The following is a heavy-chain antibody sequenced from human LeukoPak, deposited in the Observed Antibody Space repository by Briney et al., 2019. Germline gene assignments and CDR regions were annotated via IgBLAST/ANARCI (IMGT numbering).Heavy chain of an antibody. J-gene: IGHJ4*02. Sequence: GASVKVSCKASGYTFTSYAMHWVRQAPGQRLEWMGWMNPNSGNTGYAQKFQGRVTMTRNTSISTAYMDLSSLRSEDTAVYYCARGLTTVLTPPVYWGQGTLVTVSS. D-gene: IGHD4-23*01. CDR2: MNPNSGNT. CDR3: ARGLTTVLTPPVY. V-gene: IGHV1-8*02. CDR1: GYTFTSYA.